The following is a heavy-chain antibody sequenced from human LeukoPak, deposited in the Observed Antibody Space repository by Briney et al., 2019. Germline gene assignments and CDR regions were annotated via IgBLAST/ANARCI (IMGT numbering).Heavy chain of an antibody. CDR3: AREDPDRKIDY. J-gene: IGHJ4*02. CDR2: IYHSGFT. V-gene: IGHV4-4*02. D-gene: IGHD1-14*01. Sequence: WWTWVRQSPGKGLEWIGEIYHSGFTNYNPSLKSRVTISVDKPKNHFSLKLSSVTAADTAVYYCAREDPDRKIDYWGQGTLVTVSS. CDR1: W.